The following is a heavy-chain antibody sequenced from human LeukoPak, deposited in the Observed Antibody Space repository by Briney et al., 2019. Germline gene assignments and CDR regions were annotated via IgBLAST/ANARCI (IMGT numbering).Heavy chain of an antibody. CDR3: AKDILERDYYYDSSGYLPDY. CDR1: GFTFDDNT. Sequence: GGSLRLSCAASGFTFDDNTMHWVRQAPGKGLEWVSLISWDGGSTYYADSVKGRFTISRDNSKNSLYLQMNSLRTEDTALYYCAKDILERDYYYDSSGYLPDYWGQGTLVTVSS. J-gene: IGHJ4*02. V-gene: IGHV3-43*01. D-gene: IGHD3-22*01. CDR2: ISWDGGST.